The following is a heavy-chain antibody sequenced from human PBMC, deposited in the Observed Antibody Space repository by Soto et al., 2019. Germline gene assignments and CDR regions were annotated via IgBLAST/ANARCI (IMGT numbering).Heavy chain of an antibody. Sequence: GESLKLSCKGSGYSFPSDWIGWVRQMPGKGLEWMGSIYPADSDTRYSPSFQGQVTISADKSIRTAYLEWSSLKASDSGVYYCARIPHSTPSYYHYPSGIDVWCQGTPVTVS. J-gene: IGHJ6*02. CDR3: ARIPHSTPSYYHYPSGIDV. CDR1: GYSFPSDW. CDR2: IYPADSDT. V-gene: IGHV5-51*01. D-gene: IGHD2-2*01.